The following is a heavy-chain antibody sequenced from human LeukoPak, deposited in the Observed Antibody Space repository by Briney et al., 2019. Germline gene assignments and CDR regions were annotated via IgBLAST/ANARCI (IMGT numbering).Heavy chain of an antibody. Sequence: GGSLRLSCVASGFTFGKYWMSWVRQAPGKGLEWVAVISYDGSNKFYADSVKGRFTISRDNSKNTLYLQMNSLRAEDTAVYYCARDYASGSYDYYYGMDVWGQGTTVTVSS. CDR1: GFTFGKYW. D-gene: IGHD1-26*01. V-gene: IGHV3-30*03. CDR3: ARDYASGSYDYYYGMDV. CDR2: ISYDGSNK. J-gene: IGHJ6*02.